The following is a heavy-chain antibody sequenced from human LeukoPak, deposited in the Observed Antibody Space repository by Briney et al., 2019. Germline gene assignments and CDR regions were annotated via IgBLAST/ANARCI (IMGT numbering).Heavy chain of an antibody. CDR2: VFNNGGT. J-gene: IGHJ4*02. D-gene: IGHD5-12*01. CDR3: VASYGGYVLDY. CDR1: GGSIGSYH. V-gene: IGHV4-59*01. Sequence: PSETLSLTCTASGGSIGSYHWNWIRQPSGKGLEWIGIVFNNGGTKHNPSLKSRVAISVDTSMNQFALKLTSVTAADTAVYYCVASYGGYVLDYWGQGALVIVSS.